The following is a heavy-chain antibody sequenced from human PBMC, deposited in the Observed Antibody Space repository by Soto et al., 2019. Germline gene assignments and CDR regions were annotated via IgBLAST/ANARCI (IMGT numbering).Heavy chain of an antibody. J-gene: IGHJ4*02. CDR2: IIPLFGTA. CDR1: GGTFSNYA. V-gene: IGHV1-69*01. Sequence: QVQLVQSGAEVKKPGSSVKVSCKASGGTFSNYAINWVRQAPGQGLEWMGGIIPLFGTANYAQKFQGRVTITADESTSTAYLDLSSLRSEDTAVYYCARPVEMATISRSYLFYWAQGTLVTVSS. CDR3: ARPVEMATISRSYLFY. D-gene: IGHD5-12*01.